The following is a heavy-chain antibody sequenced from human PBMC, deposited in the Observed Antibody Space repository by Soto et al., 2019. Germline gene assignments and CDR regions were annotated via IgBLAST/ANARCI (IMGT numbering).Heavy chain of an antibody. V-gene: IGHV3-33*01. CDR2: IWYDGSNK. Sequence: GGSLRLSCAASGFTFSSYGMHWVRQAPGKGLEWVAVIWYDGSNKYYADSVKGRFTISRDNSKNTLYLQMNSLRAEDTAVYYCARDYYDSSGYYSPPAASTGWGQGTLVTVSS. D-gene: IGHD3-22*01. CDR3: ARDYYDSSGYYSPPAASTG. CDR1: GFTFSSYG. J-gene: IGHJ4*02.